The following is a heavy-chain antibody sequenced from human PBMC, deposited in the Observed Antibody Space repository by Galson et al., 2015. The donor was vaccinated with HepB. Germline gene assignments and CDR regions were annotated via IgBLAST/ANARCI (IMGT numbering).Heavy chain of an antibody. J-gene: IGHJ4*02. CDR2: IVVGSGNT. D-gene: IGHD2-15*01. Sequence: SVKVSCKASGFTFTSSAMQWVRQARGQRLEWIGWIVVGSGNTNYARKFQERVTITRGMSTSTAYMELSSLRSEDTAVYYCAAAFLLGYCSGGSCLRLDYWGQGTLVTVSS. CDR1: GFTFTSSA. CDR3: AAAFLLGYCSGGSCLRLDY. V-gene: IGHV1-58*02.